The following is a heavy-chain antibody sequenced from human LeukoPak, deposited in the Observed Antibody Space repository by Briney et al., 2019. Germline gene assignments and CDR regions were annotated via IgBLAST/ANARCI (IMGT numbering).Heavy chain of an antibody. CDR3: AKAKDYYGSGSRYFFDY. CDR1: GFTLSSYA. J-gene: IGHJ4*02. V-gene: IGHV3-23*01. CDR2: ISGSGGST. Sequence: GGSLRLSCAASGFTLSSYAMSWVRQAPGKGLEWVSAISGSGGSTYYADSVKGRFTISRDNSKNTLYLQMNSLRAEDTAVYYCAKAKDYYGSGSRYFFDYWGQGTLVTVSS. D-gene: IGHD3-10*01.